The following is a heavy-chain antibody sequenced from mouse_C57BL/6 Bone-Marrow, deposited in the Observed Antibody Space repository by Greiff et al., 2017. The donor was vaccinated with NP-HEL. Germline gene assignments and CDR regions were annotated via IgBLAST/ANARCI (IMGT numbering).Heavy chain of an antibody. CDR2: INPSSGYT. CDR3: ARSTAWFAY. J-gene: IGHJ3*01. V-gene: IGHV1-4*01. Sequence: QVQLQQSGAELARPGASVKMSCKASGYTFTSYTTHWVKQRPGQGLEWIGYINPSSGYTKYNQKFKDKATLTADKSSSTAYMQLSSLASGDSAVCSCARSTAWFAYWGQGTLVTVSA. D-gene: IGHD1-1*01. CDR1: GYTFTSYT.